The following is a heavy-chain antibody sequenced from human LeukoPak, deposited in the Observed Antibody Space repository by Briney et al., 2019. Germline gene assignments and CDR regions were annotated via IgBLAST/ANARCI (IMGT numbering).Heavy chain of an antibody. D-gene: IGHD3-10*01. CDR3: ARQYYYGSGSGYMDV. V-gene: IGHV4-39*01. J-gene: IGHJ6*03. Sequence: SETLSLTCTVSNGSISSTDYYWGWIRQPPGKGLEWIGSIYYSGSTYYNPSLKSRVTISLDTSMTQFSLKLSSVTAADTAVYYCARQYYYGSGSGYMDVWGKGTTVTVSS. CDR1: NGSISSTDYY. CDR2: IYYSGST.